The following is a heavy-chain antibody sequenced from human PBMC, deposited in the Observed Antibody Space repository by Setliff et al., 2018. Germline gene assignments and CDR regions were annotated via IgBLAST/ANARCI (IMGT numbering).Heavy chain of an antibody. CDR2: INHSGST. D-gene: IGHD3-3*01. J-gene: IGHJ4*02. CDR1: GGSISDYY. CDR3: ARAAGSRKYNFWSGYQP. V-gene: IGHV4-34*01. Sequence: SETLSLTCGGYGGSISDYYWSWIRQPPGKGLEWIGEINHSGSTNYNPSLKSRVTISVDTSKKQFSLKLSSVTAADTAVYYCARAAGSRKYNFWSGYQPWGQGTLVTVSS.